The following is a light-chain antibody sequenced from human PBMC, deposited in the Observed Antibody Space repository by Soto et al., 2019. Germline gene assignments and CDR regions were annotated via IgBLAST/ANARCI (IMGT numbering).Light chain of an antibody. CDR1: QSVSNKF. Sequence: EIVLTQSPGTLSLSPGERGTLSCRASQSVSNKFLAWYQQKPGQAPRLLIYDASTRATGIPHRFSGSGSGTDFTLTISRLEPEDFAVYYCQQYGRSPLTFGPGTHVDIK. CDR3: QQYGRSPLT. CDR2: DAS. J-gene: IGKJ3*01. V-gene: IGKV3-20*01.